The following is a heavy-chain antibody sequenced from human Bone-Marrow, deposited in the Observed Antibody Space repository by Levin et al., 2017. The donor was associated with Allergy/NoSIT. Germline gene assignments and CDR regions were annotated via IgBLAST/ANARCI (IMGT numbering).Heavy chain of an antibody. CDR3: AKDRRSDYYDSSGYYSPNYYYGMDV. CDR1: GFTFSSYG. V-gene: IGHV3-30*18. J-gene: IGHJ6*02. D-gene: IGHD3-22*01. Sequence: PGGSLRLSCAASGFTFSSYGMHWVRQAPGKGLEWVAVISYDGSNKYYADSVKGRFTISRDNSKNTLYLQMNSLRAEDTAVYYCAKDRRSDYYDSSGYYSPNYYYGMDVWGQGTTVTVSS. CDR2: ISYDGSNK.